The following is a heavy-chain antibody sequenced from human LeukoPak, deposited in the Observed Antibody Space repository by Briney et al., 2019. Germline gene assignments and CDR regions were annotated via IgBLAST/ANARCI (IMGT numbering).Heavy chain of an antibody. Sequence: GGSLRLSCAGSGFTFSNYGMHWVRQAPGKGPEWVALISYDGSNKYYADSVKGRFTISRDNSKNTLYLQMNSLRAEDTAVYYCAKAGNAYNWSPFDRWGQGTLVTVSS. CDR2: ISYDGSNK. J-gene: IGHJ4*02. CDR3: AKAGNAYNWSPFDR. D-gene: IGHD1-20*01. V-gene: IGHV3-30*18. CDR1: GFTFSNYG.